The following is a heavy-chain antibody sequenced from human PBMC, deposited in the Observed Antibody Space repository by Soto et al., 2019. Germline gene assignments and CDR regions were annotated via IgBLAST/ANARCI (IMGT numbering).Heavy chain of an antibody. J-gene: IGHJ6*02. CDR2: IIPIFGTE. D-gene: IGHD3-10*01. CDR1: GGTFSSYA. V-gene: IGHV1-69*06. Sequence: QVQLVQSGAEVKKPGSSVKVSCKASGGTFSSYAISWVRQAPGQGVEWMGGIIPIFGTENYAQKFQGRVTITADKSTSTAYMELSSLRSEDTAVYYCARAPGSSGSYYYYYGMDVWGQGTTVTVSS. CDR3: ARAPGSSGSYYYYYGMDV.